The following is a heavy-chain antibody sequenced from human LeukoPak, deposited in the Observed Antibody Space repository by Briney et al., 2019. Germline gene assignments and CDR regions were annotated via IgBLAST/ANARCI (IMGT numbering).Heavy chain of an antibody. CDR1: GGTFSSYA. Sequence: ASVKVSCKASGGTFSSYAISWVRQAPGQGLEWMGGIIPIFGTANYAQKFQGRVTITADESTSTAYMELSSLRSEDTAVYYCARVCKRGRECVRDPQPHYWGQGTLVTVSS. CDR2: IIPIFGTA. D-gene: IGHD1-14*01. V-gene: IGHV1-69*13. J-gene: IGHJ4*02. CDR3: ARVCKRGRECVRDPQPHY.